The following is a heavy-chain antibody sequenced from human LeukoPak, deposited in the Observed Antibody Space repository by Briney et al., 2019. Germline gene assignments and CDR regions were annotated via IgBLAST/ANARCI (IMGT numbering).Heavy chain of an antibody. J-gene: IGHJ4*02. D-gene: IGHD5-24*01. CDR2: IKQDGSEE. Sequence: GGSLRLSCAASGFTFTTYWMMWVRQAPGKGLEWVAKIKQDGSEEYYVDSVRGRFTISRDNAKNSAYLQMNSLRAEDTAVYYCATRNNGCPYHWGQGTLVTVSS. V-gene: IGHV3-7*01. CDR3: ATRNNGCPYH. CDR1: GFTFTTYW.